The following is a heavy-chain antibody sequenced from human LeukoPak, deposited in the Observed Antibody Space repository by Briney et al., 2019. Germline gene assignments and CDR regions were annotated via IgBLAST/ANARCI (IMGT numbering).Heavy chain of an antibody. J-gene: IGHJ4*02. CDR3: ARMMGEGVCLCFDY. D-gene: IGHD2-8*01. CDR1: RGTFSSYA. CDR2: IIPIFGTA. Sequence: GDSVKVSCKASRGTFSSYAISWVRQAPGQGLEWMGGIIPIFGTANYAQKFQGRVTITTDESTSTAYRELSSVRSEDTAVYYGARMMGEGVCLCFDYWGQGTLVTVSS. V-gene: IGHV1-69*05.